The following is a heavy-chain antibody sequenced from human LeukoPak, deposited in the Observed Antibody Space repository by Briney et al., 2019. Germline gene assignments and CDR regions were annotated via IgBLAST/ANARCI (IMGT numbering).Heavy chain of an antibody. J-gene: IGHJ4*02. V-gene: IGHV3-23*01. CDR2: ISGSGGST. D-gene: IGHD5-18*01. Sequence: GGSLRLSCAASRFTFSDYYMTWIRQAPGKGLEWVSAISGSGGSTYYADSVKGRFTISRDNSKNTLYLQMNSLRAEDTAVYYCAKDRYSYGPTYYFDYWGQGTLVTVSS. CDR3: AKDRYSYGPTYYFDY. CDR1: RFTFSDYY.